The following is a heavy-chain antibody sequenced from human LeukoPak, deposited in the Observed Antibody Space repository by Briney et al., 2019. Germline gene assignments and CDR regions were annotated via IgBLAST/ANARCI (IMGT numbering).Heavy chain of an antibody. V-gene: IGHV4-59*08. D-gene: IGHD6-19*01. Sequence: PSETLSLTCTVSGGSISSYYWSWIRQPPGKGLEWIGYIYYGGSTNYNPSLKSRVTISVDTSKNQFSLKLSSVTAADTAVYYCARSLQWLVNYWGQGTLVTVSS. CDR3: ARSLQWLVNY. CDR2: IYYGGST. CDR1: GGSISSYY. J-gene: IGHJ4*02.